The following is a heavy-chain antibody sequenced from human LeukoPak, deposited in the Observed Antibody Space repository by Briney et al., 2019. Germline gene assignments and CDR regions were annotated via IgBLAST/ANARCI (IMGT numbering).Heavy chain of an antibody. CDR1: GDRVSSNSAA. Sequence: QTLSLTCAISGDRVSSNSAAWNWIRQSPSRGLEWLGRTYYRSKWYNDYAVSVKSRTTINPDTSKNQFSLQLNSVAPEDTAVYYCARSGVIDMVPFDHWGQGTLVTVSS. V-gene: IGHV6-1*01. CDR2: TYYRSKWYN. D-gene: IGHD2-21*01. J-gene: IGHJ4*02. CDR3: ARSGVIDMVPFDH.